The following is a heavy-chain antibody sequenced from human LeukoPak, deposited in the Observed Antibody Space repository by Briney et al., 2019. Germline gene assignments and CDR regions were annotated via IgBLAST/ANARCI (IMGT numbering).Heavy chain of an antibody. J-gene: IGHJ4*02. Sequence: SETLSLTCTVSGGSISSYYWSWIRQPPGKGLEWIGYIYYSGSTNYNPSLKSRVTISVDTSKNQFSLKLSSVTAADTAVYYCARDTGGLFGSSGGGLDYWGQGTLVTVSS. D-gene: IGHD3-10*01. CDR2: IYYSGST. CDR3: ARDTGGLFGSSGGGLDY. V-gene: IGHV4-59*01. CDR1: GGSISSYY.